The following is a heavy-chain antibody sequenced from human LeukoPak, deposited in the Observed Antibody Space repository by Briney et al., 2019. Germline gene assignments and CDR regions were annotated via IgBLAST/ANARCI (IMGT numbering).Heavy chain of an antibody. V-gene: IGHV3-23*01. D-gene: IGHD6-19*01. CDR2: ISGSGGST. J-gene: IGHJ4*02. CDR1: GLPFSSYA. Sequence: GGSLRLSCAAPGLPFSSYAMSWVRQAPGRGLERVSAISGSGGSTYYADSVKGRFTISRDNSKNTLYLQMNSLRAEDTAVYYCAKYPTPGIAVADTDYFDYWGQGTLVTVSS. CDR3: AKYPTPGIAVADTDYFDY.